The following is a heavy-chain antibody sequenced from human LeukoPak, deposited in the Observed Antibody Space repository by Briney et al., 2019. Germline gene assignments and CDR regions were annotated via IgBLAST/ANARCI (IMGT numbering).Heavy chain of an antibody. CDR3: ARGPRRTVIVVVIESANYGMDV. Sequence: GGSLRLSCAASGFTFSDYYMSWIRQAPGKGLEWVSYISSSGSTIYYADSVKGRFTISRDNAKNSLYLQMNSLRAEDTAAYYCARGPRRTVIVVVIESANYGMDVWGQGTTVTVSS. CDR2: ISSSGSTI. V-gene: IGHV3-11*01. CDR1: GFTFSDYY. J-gene: IGHJ6*02. D-gene: IGHD3-22*01.